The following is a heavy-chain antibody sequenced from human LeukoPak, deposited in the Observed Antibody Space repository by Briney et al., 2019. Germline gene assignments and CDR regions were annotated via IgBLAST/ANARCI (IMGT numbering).Heavy chain of an antibody. V-gene: IGHV3-23*01. J-gene: IGHJ4*02. D-gene: IGHD3-22*01. CDR1: GFNFDDYA. CDR2: ISGSGGST. Sequence: PGGSLRLSCAASGFNFDDYAMHWVRQPPGKGLEWVSAISGSGGSTYYADSVKGRFTISRDNSKNTLYLQMNSLRAEDTAVYYCAKRDDSSGYYLGDYWGQGTLVTVSS. CDR3: AKRDDSSGYYLGDY.